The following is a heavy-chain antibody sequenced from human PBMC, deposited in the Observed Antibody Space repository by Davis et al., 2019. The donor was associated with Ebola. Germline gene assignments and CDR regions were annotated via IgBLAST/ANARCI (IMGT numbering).Heavy chain of an antibody. CDR2: VSGYTGNP. D-gene: IGHD3-16*01. Sequence: ASVPVSCKTSGYIFSSYGITWVRQAPGQGLEWMGWVSGYTGNPFYAQKFQGRVTMNRNTSISTAYMELSSLRSEDTAVYFCARGTRSFDSWGQGSLVTVSS. V-gene: IGHV1-8*01. CDR1: GYIFSSYG. CDR3: ARGTRSFDS. J-gene: IGHJ5*01.